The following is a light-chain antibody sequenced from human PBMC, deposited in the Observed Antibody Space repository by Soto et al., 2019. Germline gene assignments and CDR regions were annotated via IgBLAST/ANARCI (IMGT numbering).Light chain of an antibody. Sequence: DIVLTQSPATLSLSPGERATLSCRASQSVSSSYLAWYQQKPGQAPRLLIYGASSRATGIPARFSGSGSGTDFALTISSLEPEDFALYYCQQRSNWPPEVTFGQGTRLEIK. CDR2: GAS. J-gene: IGKJ5*01. CDR1: QSVSSSY. CDR3: QQRSNWPPEVT. V-gene: IGKV3D-20*02.